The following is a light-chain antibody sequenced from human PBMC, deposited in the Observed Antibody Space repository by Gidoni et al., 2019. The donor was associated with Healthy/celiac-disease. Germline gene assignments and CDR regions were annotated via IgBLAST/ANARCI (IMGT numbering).Light chain of an antibody. CDR1: QSVSSY. Sequence: EIVLTQSPATLSLSPGERATLSCRASQSVSSYLAWYQQKPSQARRLLIYDASNRATGIPARFSGRGSGTDFTITISLLEPEDFAVYYCQQRSNWPTFXQXTKVXIK. CDR2: DAS. J-gene: IGKJ1*01. V-gene: IGKV3-11*01. CDR3: QQRSNWPT.